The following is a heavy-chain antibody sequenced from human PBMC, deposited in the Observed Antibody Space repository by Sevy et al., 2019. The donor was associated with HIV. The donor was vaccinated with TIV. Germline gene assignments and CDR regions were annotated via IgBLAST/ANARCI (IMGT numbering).Heavy chain of an antibody. Sequence: GGSLRLSCAASGFSYSSYGMHWVRQAPGKGLEWVAYIQYDGSNKDYADSVKGRFTISRDNSKNTLDLQMNSVRVEETAVYYCGKEGGGEGGDHWGQGTLVTVSS. CDR2: IQYDGSNK. J-gene: IGHJ4*02. V-gene: IGHV3-30*02. D-gene: IGHD2-21*01. CDR3: GKEGGGEGGDH. CDR1: GFSYSSYG.